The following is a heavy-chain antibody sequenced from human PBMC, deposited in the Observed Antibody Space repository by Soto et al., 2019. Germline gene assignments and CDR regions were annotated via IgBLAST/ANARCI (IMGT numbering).Heavy chain of an antibody. Sequence: SETLSLTCTVSGGSISSAAYCWSWIRQSPDKGLEWIGHIYDGGTTYSSPSLKGRVTISADTSETQFSLKLNSVSAADTAVYYCARRYGGAFDIWGQGTMVTVS. J-gene: IGHJ3*02. CDR2: IYDGGTT. CDR1: GGSISSAAYC. CDR3: ARRYGGAFDI. D-gene: IGHD1-20*01. V-gene: IGHV4-30-4*01.